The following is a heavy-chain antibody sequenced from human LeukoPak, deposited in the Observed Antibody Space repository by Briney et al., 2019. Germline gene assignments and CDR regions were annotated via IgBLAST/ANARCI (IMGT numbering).Heavy chain of an antibody. CDR1: GGSVSSGSYY. CDR2: IYYSGST. J-gene: IGHJ5*02. V-gene: IGHV4-61*01. Sequence: SEALSLTCTVSGGSVSSGSYYWSWIRQPPGKGLEWIGYIYYSGSTNYNPSLKSRVTISVDTSKNQFSLKLSSVTAADTAVYYCARDKTNWFDPWGQGTLVTVSS. CDR3: ARDKTNWFDP.